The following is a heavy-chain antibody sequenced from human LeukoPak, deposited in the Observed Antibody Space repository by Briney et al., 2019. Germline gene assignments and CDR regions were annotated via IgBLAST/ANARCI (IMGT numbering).Heavy chain of an antibody. V-gene: IGHV3-74*01. J-gene: IGHJ4*02. CDR1: GFTFSSYW. D-gene: IGHD2-15*01. CDR3: ARGSFKGSGGSSIHLFNY. Sequence: GGSLRLSCAASGFTFSSYWMHWVRQAPGKGRVWVSRINSDGSSTSYADSVKGRFTISRDNAKNTLYLQMNSLSAEDTAVYYCARGSFKGSGGSSIHLFNYWGQGTLVTVSS. CDR2: INSDGSST.